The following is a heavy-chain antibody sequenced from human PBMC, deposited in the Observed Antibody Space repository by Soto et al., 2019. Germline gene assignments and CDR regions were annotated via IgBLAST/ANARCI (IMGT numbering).Heavy chain of an antibody. CDR1: GFTFSTYA. CDR3: AKDKGGRYCSRTSCLYSFDY. D-gene: IGHD2-2*01. CDR2: ISDSGST. J-gene: IGHJ4*02. V-gene: IGHV3-23*01. Sequence: GGSLRHSCTASGFTFSTYAMSWVRPAPGKGLEWVSTISDSGSTYYADSVKGRFTISRDNSKNTLYLEMNSLRAEDTAVYYCAKDKGGRYCSRTSCLYSFDYWGQGTLVTVSS.